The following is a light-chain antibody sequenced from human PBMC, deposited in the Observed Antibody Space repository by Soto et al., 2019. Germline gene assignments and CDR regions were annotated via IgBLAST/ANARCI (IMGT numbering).Light chain of an antibody. Sequence: DIQMTQSPSSLSASVGDRVTITCRASQSISSYLNWYQQKPGKAPKLLNYAASSLQSGVPSRFSGSGSGTDFTLTISSLQPEDFATYYCQQSYSTRVTFGPGTKVDIK. V-gene: IGKV1-39*01. CDR2: AAS. CDR1: QSISSY. CDR3: QQSYSTRVT. J-gene: IGKJ3*01.